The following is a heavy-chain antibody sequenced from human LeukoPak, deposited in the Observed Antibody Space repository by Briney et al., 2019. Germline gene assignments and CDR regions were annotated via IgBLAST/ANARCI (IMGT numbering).Heavy chain of an antibody. CDR2: INPNSGGT. D-gene: IGHD3-10*01. CDR1: GYTFTGYY. V-gene: IGHV1-2*02. CDR3: ARDYPDYYGPGSYDY. Sequence: GASVKVSCKASGYTFTGYYMHWVRQAPGQGLEWMGWINPNSGGTNYAQKFQGRVTMTRDTSISTAYMELSRLRSDDTAVYYCARDYPDYYGPGSYDYWGQGTLVTVSS. J-gene: IGHJ4*02.